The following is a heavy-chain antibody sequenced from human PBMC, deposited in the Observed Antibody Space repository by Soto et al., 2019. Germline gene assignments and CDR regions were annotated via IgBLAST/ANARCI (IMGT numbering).Heavy chain of an antibody. CDR2: IVGGSGNT. D-gene: IGHD3-9*01. CDR3: AVPRYFDWTHLFFYGVEV. J-gene: IGHJ6*04. CDR1: GFPYTSSA. V-gene: IGHV1-58*01. Sequence: SVKVSYNASGFPYTSSAVQLLRHSRGQRLKWIGWIVGGSGNTNYAQKFQERVTITRDMSPSTVYMELSSLRSEDTAVYYCAVPRYFDWTHLFFYGVEVWGKGTTVTV.